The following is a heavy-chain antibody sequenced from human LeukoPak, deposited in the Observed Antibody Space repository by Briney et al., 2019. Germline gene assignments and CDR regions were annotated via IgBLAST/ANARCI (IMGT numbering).Heavy chain of an antibody. CDR3: ARDQLYCSSSSCRNLGWFDP. Sequence: PSETLSLTCAVYGGSFSGYYWSWIRRPPGKGLEWIGEINHSGSTNYNPSLKSRVTISVDKSKNQFSLKLSSVTAADTAVYYCARDQLYCSSSSCRNLGWFDPWGQGTLVTVSS. D-gene: IGHD2-2*01. J-gene: IGHJ5*02. V-gene: IGHV4-34*01. CDR1: GGSFSGYY. CDR2: INHSGST.